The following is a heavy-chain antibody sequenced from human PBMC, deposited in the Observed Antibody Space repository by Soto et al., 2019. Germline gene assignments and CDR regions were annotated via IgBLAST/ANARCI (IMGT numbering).Heavy chain of an antibody. V-gene: IGHV4-39*01. D-gene: IGHD3-9*01. CDR1: GGSISSTNYY. Sequence: PSETRSLTCTGSGGSISSTNYYLGWIRQPPGKGMEWIGSIYYIGSTYSNPSLESRVTISVDTSKNQFSLKLSSVTAADTAVYYCVRLGSLTGYPGWSGHWRQGTPDTVSP. CDR3: VRLGSLTGYPGWSGH. CDR2: IYYIGST. J-gene: IGHJ4*02.